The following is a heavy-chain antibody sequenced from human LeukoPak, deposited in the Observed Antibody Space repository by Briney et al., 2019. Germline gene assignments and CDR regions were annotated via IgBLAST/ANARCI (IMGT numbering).Heavy chain of an antibody. D-gene: IGHD6-19*01. V-gene: IGHV1-2*02. CDR3: ARGESSGWALDY. CDR2: INPNSGGT. J-gene: IGHJ4*02. CDR1: GYTFTGYY. Sequence: ASVKVSCKASGYTFTGYYMHWVRQAPGQGLEWMGWINPNSGGTNYAQKFQGRVTMTRDTSTSTVYMELSSLRSEDTAVYYCARGESSGWALDYWGQGTLVTVSS.